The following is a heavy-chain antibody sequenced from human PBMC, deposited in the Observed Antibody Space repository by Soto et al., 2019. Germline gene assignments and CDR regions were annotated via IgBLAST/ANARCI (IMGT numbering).Heavy chain of an antibody. Sequence: ASVKVSTKASGFTFSTYYIHSLRQAPEQGLEWMGVINPNGGGRSSAWKFQCRLTMSRTRSTTRVYNELSSLRSADPALLYCARGFRSGLHL. CDR3: ARGFRSGLHL. CDR1: GFTFSTYY. J-gene: IGHJ2*01. CDR2: INPNGGGR. V-gene: IGHV1-46*01. D-gene: IGHD3-3*01.